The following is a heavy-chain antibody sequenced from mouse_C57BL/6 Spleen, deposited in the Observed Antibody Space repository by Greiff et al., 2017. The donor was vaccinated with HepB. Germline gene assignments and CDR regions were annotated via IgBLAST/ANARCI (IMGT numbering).Heavy chain of an antibody. V-gene: IGHV5-17*01. D-gene: IGHD1-1*01. Sequence: EVMLVESGGGLVKPGGSLKLSCAASGFTFSDYGMHWVRQAPEKGLEWVAYISSGSSTIYYADTVKGRFTISRDNAKNTLFLQMTSLRSEDTAMYYCARSLYYGSYFDYWGQGTTLTVSS. CDR3: ARSLYYGSYFDY. J-gene: IGHJ2*01. CDR2: ISSGSSTI. CDR1: GFTFSDYG.